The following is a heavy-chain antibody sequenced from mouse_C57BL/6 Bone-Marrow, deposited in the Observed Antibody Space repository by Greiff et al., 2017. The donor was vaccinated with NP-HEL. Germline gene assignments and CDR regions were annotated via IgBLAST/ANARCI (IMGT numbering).Heavy chain of an antibody. CDR2: ISGGGGNT. J-gene: IGHJ2*01. CDR3: ASIYYYGSSTEYFDY. V-gene: IGHV5-9*01. D-gene: IGHD1-1*01. Sequence: DVQLVESGGGLVKPGGSLKLSCAASGFTFSSYTMSWVRQTPEKRLEWVATISGGGGNTYYPDSVKGRFTISRDNAKNTLYLQMSSLRSEDTALYYCASIYYYGSSTEYFDYWGQGTTLTVSS. CDR1: GFTFSSYT.